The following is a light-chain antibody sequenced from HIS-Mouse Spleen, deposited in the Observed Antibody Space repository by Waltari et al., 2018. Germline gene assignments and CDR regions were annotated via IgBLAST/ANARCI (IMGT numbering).Light chain of an antibody. V-gene: IGKV4-1*01. Sequence: DIVMTQSPDSLAVSLGERATINCKSSQSVLYSSNNKNYLAWYQQKPGQPPKLLIYGASTRESWVPDRFSGSGSGTDFTLTISSLQAEDVAVYYCQQYYSTPYTFGQGTKLEIK. CDR3: QQYYSTPYT. CDR1: QSVLYSSNNKNY. CDR2: GAS. J-gene: IGKJ2*01.